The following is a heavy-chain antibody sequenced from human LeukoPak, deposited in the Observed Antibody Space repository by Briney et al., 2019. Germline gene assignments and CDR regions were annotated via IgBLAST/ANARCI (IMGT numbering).Heavy chain of an antibody. Sequence: SETLSLTCTVSGVSISSYYWSWIRQPPGKRLEWIGYIYYSGSTKYNPSLKSRVTISVDTSKNQFSLKLSSVTAADTAVYYCARGARAGYNLEPFDYWGQGTLVTVSS. CDR1: GVSISSYY. J-gene: IGHJ4*02. CDR3: ARGARAGYNLEPFDY. V-gene: IGHV4-59*08. CDR2: IYYSGST. D-gene: IGHD5-24*01.